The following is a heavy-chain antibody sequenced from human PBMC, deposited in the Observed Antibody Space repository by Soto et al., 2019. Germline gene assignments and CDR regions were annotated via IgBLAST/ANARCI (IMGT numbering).Heavy chain of an antibody. CDR1: GFTFDNFA. CDR2: ISGGGGGR. CDR3: AKDVHYDSSGGLDY. V-gene: IGHV3-23*01. Sequence: EVRLLESGGGLEQPGGSLRLSCTTSGFTFDNFAMSWVRQAPGRGLGWVSAISGGGGGRYYADSVKGRFIISRDTSKNTVYLQVNGLRIEDTAVYYCAKDVHYDSSGGLDYWGQGTLVTVSS. J-gene: IGHJ4*02. D-gene: IGHD3-22*01.